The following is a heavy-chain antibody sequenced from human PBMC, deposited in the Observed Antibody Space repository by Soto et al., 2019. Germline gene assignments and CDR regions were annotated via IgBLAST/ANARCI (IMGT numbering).Heavy chain of an antibody. D-gene: IGHD2-2*01. Sequence: GGSLRLSCAASGFTFSSYWMSWVRQAPGKGLEWVANIKQDGSEKYYVDSVKGRFTISRDNAKNSLYLQMNSLRAEDTAVYYCARDSSPIPAAMRSNWFDPWGQGTLVTVSS. CDR3: ARDSSPIPAAMRSNWFDP. V-gene: IGHV3-7*01. J-gene: IGHJ5*02. CDR1: GFTFSSYW. CDR2: IKQDGSEK.